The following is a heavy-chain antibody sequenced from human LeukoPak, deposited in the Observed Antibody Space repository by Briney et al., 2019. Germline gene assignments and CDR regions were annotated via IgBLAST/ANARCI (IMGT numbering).Heavy chain of an antibody. J-gene: IGHJ4*02. Sequence: SQTLSLTCAISGDSVFSSSAAWTWIRQSPSRGLEWLARTYYRSKWQSDYAVSVKSRISMNPDTSKNQFSLQLSSVTPEDTAVYYCAREWGRGGNTVDYFDYWGQGTLVTVSS. CDR2: TYYRSKWQS. CDR1: GDSVFSSSAA. V-gene: IGHV6-1*01. D-gene: IGHD4-23*01. CDR3: AREWGRGGNTVDYFDY.